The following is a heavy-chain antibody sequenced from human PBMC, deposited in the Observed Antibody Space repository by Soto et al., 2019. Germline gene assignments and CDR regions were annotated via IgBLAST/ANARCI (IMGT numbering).Heavy chain of an antibody. Sequence: SVKVSCKASGFTFTSSAVQWVRQARGQRLEWIGWIVVGSGNTNYAQKFQERVTITRDMSTSTAYMELSSLRSEDTAVYYCAADPGDYYDSSGYYPRYYYYYGMDVWGQGTTVTVSS. J-gene: IGHJ6*02. CDR2: IVVGSGNT. CDR3: AADPGDYYDSSGYYPRYYYYYGMDV. V-gene: IGHV1-58*01. D-gene: IGHD3-22*01. CDR1: GFTFTSSA.